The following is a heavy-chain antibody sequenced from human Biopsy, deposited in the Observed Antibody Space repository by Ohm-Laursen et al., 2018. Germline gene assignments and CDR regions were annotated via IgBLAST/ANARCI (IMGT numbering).Heavy chain of an antibody. CDR1: GDSISSYY. J-gene: IGHJ5*02. Sequence: SETLSLTCTVSGDSISSYYWSWIRQPPGKGLEWIGEVHHDGRANYNPSPKSRVTISGDMSKKQFSLKLSGVTAADTAVYYCARFIVPSLHCSNGVCPIRWFDPWGQGTLVTVFS. V-gene: IGHV4-34*01. CDR3: ARFIVPSLHCSNGVCPIRWFDP. CDR2: VHHDGRA. D-gene: IGHD2-2*01.